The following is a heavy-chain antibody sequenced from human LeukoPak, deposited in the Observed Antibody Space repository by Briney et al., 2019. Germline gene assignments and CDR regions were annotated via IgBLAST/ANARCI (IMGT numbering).Heavy chain of an antibody. CDR1: GFTFSTYT. CDR3: ASSRQVEI. V-gene: IGHV3-48*02. J-gene: IGHJ4*02. D-gene: IGHD5-24*01. Sequence: GGSLRLSCAASGFTFSTYTMNWVRQAPGKGLEWVSYILSTSSSMYYADSVKGRFTISRDNAKNSLYLQMNSLRDEDTAVYYCASSRQVEIWGQGTLLTVSS. CDR2: ILSTSSSM.